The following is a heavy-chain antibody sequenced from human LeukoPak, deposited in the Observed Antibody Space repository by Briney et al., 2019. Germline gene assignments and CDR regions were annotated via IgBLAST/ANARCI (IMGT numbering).Heavy chain of an antibody. CDR1: GYTFTSYG. J-gene: IGHJ4*02. D-gene: IGHD3-9*01. Sequence: ASVKVSCNASGYTFTSYGISWVRQAPGQGLEWMGWISAYNGTTNYAQKLQGRLTMTTDTSTSTAYMELRSLRSDDTAVYYCARDLLYFDWLAYWGQGTLVTVSS. CDR3: ARDLLYFDWLAY. V-gene: IGHV1-18*01. CDR2: ISAYNGTT.